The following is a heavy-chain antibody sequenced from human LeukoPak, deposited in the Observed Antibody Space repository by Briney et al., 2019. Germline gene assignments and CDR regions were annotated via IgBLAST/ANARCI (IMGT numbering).Heavy chain of an antibody. V-gene: IGHV3-48*03. Sequence: PGGSLRLSCAASGFTFSSYEMNWVRQAPGKGLEWVSYIGSSDSTTHYADSVKGRFTISRDNAKNSLYLQMNSLRAEDTALYYCARVYELREEDYYYYYMDVWGKGTTVTVSS. CDR1: GFTFSSYE. D-gene: IGHD5/OR15-5a*01. J-gene: IGHJ6*03. CDR3: ARVYELREEDYYYYYMDV. CDR2: IGSSDSTT.